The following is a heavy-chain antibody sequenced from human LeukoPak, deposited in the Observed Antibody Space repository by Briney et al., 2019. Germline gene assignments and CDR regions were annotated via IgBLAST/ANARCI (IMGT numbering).Heavy chain of an antibody. J-gene: IGHJ4*02. D-gene: IGHD2-8*01. CDR1: GFTVSSNY. V-gene: IGHV3-53*01. CDR3: ARNVLPQIIDY. CDR2: IYSGGST. Sequence: PGGSLRLSCAASGFTVSSNYMSWVRQAPGKGLEWVSVIYSGGSTYYADSVKGRFTISRDNSKNTLYLQMNSLRAEDTAVYYCARNVLPQIIDYWGQGTLVTVSS.